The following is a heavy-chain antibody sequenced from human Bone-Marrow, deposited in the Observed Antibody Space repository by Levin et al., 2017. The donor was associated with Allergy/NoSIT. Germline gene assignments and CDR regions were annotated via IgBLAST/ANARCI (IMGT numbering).Heavy chain of an antibody. CDR2: IRNKVNNHAT. CDR1: GFNNTGFA. Sequence: QSSETLSLTCVAAGFNNTGFAMHWVRQASGRGLEWVGRIRNKVNNHATGYGASVHGRFTISRDDSKNTAYLQMDNLQMEDTAVYYCTRGGAICTDGICYDAFDIWGPGTLVTVSS. CDR3: TRGGAICTDGICYDAFDI. D-gene: IGHD2-8*01. V-gene: IGHV3-73*01. J-gene: IGHJ3*02.